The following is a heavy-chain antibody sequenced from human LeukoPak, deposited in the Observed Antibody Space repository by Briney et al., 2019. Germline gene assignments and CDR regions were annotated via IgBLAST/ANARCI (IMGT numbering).Heavy chain of an antibody. D-gene: IGHD3-9*01. CDR2: VNHSGST. V-gene: IGHV4-34*01. CDR3: AKFPHNYDILTGYYDY. CDR1: GGSFSGYY. Sequence: PSETLPLTCAVYGGSFSGYYWSWIRQPPGKGLEWIGEVNHSGSTNYNPSLKGRVTISVDTSKNQFSLKLSSVTAADTAVYYCAKFPHNYDILTGYYDYWGQGTLVTVSS. J-gene: IGHJ4*02.